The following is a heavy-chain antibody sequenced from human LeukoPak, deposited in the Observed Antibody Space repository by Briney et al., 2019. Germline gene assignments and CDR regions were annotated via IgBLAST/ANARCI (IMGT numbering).Heavy chain of an antibody. D-gene: IGHD5-24*01. CDR2: IYIGGGT. V-gene: IGHV3-23*03. CDR1: GFTFSEYS. CDR3: AKDYISRDGYWDFDY. J-gene: IGHJ4*02. Sequence: GGSLRLSCVVSGFTFSEYSMTWVRQAPGKGLEWVSGIYIGGGTTYADSVKGRFTISRDDSTNTVSLEMNSLRVEDTAVYFCAKDYISRDGYWDFDYWGQGILVTVSS.